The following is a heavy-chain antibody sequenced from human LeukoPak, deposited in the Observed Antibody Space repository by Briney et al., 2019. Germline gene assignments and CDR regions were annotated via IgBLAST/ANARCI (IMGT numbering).Heavy chain of an antibody. J-gene: IGHJ4*02. Sequence: GGSLRLSCAASGFIFSNNWMSWVRQAPGKGLEWVANIKGDGSETYHVDSVKGRFTISRDNTRNSLYLQMNSLRADDTATYYCTRDDFSGSYCDWGQGALVTVSS. CDR3: TRDDFSGSYCD. CDR1: GFIFSNNW. V-gene: IGHV3-7*01. CDR2: IKGDGSET. D-gene: IGHD1-26*01.